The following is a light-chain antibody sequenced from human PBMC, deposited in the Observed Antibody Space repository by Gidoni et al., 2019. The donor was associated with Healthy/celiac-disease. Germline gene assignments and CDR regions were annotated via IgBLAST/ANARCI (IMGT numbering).Light chain of an antibody. CDR1: QGISSW. CDR3: QQANSIPYT. Sequence: DFQMPQSPSSVSASVGDRVTITCRASQGISSWLVWYQQKPGKAPKLLIYAASSLQSGVPSRFSGSGSGTDFTLTISSLQPEDFATYYCQQANSIPYTFGQGTKLEIK. CDR2: AAS. V-gene: IGKV1-12*01. J-gene: IGKJ2*01.